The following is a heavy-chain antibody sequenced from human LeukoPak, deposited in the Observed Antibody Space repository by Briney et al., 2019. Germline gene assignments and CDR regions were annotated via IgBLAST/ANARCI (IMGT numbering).Heavy chain of an antibody. CDR3: ARESWRGYCSSTSCYEADY. D-gene: IGHD2-2*01. Sequence: GGSLRLSCAASGFTFSDYYMNWIRQAPGKGLEGVSYISSSGHTIYYADSVKGRFTISRDNAKNSLYLQMNSLRAEDTAVYYCARESWRGYCSSTSCYEADYWGQGTLVTVSS. CDR2: ISSSGHTI. CDR1: GFTFSDYY. V-gene: IGHV3-11*04. J-gene: IGHJ4*02.